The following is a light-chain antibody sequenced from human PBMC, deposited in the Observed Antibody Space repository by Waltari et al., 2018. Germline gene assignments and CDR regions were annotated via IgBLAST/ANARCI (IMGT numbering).Light chain of an antibody. CDR1: QSGSSSY. V-gene: IGKV3-20*01. CDR3: QQYGSSLIT. J-gene: IGKJ5*01. Sequence: EIVLTQSPGTLSLSPGESATLSCRASQSGSSSYLAWYQQKPGQAPRLLIYGASSRATGIPDRFSGSGSGTDFTLTISRLEPEDFAVYYCQQYGSSLITFGQGTRLEIK. CDR2: GAS.